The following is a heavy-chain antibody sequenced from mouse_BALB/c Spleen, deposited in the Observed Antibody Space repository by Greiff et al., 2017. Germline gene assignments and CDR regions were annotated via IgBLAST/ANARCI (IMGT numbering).Heavy chain of an antibody. J-gene: IGHJ4*01. CDR3: ATYYDSLYAMDY. CDR1: GFNFKDQY. D-gene: IGHD1-1*01. V-gene: IGHV14-1*02. CDR2: IDPENGNT. Sequence: VQLQQSGAELVRPGALVKLSCKASGFNFKDQYMHWVKQRPEQGLEWIGWIDPENGNTIYDPKFQGKASITADTSSNTAYLQLSSLTSEDTAVYYCATYYDSLYAMDYWGQGTSVTVSS.